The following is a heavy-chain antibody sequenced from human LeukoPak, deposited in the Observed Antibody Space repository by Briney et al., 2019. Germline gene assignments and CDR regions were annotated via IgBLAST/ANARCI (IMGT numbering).Heavy chain of an antibody. D-gene: IGHD3-3*01. J-gene: IGHJ4*02. CDR3: AGDKSFEVVNHFEY. V-gene: IGHV4-39*07. Sequence: SETLSLTCTVSGGSISSGSYYWGWIRQSPGKGLEWIGSIYYSGSTYYNPSLESRVPISRYTFKNHFSLSLRSVTAADTAVYYCAGDKSFEVVNHFEYWGQGALVTVSS. CDR1: GGSISSGSYY. CDR2: IYYSGST.